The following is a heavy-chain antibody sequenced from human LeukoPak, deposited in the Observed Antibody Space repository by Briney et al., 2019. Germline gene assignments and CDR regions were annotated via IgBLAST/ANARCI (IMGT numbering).Heavy chain of an antibody. V-gene: IGHV3-48*04. J-gene: IGHJ4*02. CDR1: GFTFSSYA. D-gene: IGHD3-10*01. CDR3: ARVGSRLALGY. Sequence: GGSLRLSCAASGFTFSSYAMSWVRQAPGKGLEWVSYISSSGSTIYYADSVKGRFTISRDNAKNSLYLQMNSLRAEDTAVYYCARVGSRLALGYWGQGTLVTVSS. CDR2: ISSSGSTI.